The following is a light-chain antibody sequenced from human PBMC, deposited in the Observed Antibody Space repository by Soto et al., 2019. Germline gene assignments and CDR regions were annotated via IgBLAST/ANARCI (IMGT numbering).Light chain of an antibody. CDR2: STS. CDR1: TGAVTSGYY. CDR3: LLYYGGAQSV. V-gene: IGLV7-43*01. Sequence: QTVVTQEPSLTVSPGGTVTLTCASSTGAVTSGYYPNWFQQKPGQAPRALIYSTSNEHSWTPARFSGSLLGGKAALTLSGVQPEDEAEYYCLLYYGGAQSVFGTGTKLTVL. J-gene: IGLJ1*01.